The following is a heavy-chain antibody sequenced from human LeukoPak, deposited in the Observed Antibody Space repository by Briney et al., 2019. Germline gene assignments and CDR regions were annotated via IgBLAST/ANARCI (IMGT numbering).Heavy chain of an antibody. D-gene: IGHD4-11*01. J-gene: IGHJ3*02. CDR3: ATVLIYSKGYDAFDI. V-gene: IGHV1-24*01. Sequence: ASGKVSCKVSGYTLTELSMHWVRQAPGKGLEWMGGFDPEDGETIYAQKFQGRVTMTEDTSTDTAYMELSSLRSEDTAVYYCATVLIYSKGYDAFDIWGQGTMVTVSS. CDR2: FDPEDGET. CDR1: GYTLTELS.